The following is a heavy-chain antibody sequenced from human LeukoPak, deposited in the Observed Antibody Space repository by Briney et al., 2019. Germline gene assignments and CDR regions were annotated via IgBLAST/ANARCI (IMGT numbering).Heavy chain of an antibody. CDR1: GFNFTKCA. D-gene: IGHD6-19*01. J-gene: IGHJ4*02. V-gene: IGHV3-23*01. Sequence: SGGSLRLSCVASGFNFTKCAMRWIRQAPGKGLEWVAIITATGDTAYYADSVKGRFTISRDNSRNTVYMQMDSLRAEDTAIYYCAGDRNSDWYSPLDYWGQGSQVTVSP. CDR3: AGDRNSDWYSPLDY. CDR2: ITATGDTA.